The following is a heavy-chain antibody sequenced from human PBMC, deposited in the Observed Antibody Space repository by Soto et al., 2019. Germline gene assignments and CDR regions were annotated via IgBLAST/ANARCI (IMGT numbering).Heavy chain of an antibody. V-gene: IGHV3-33*01. J-gene: IGHJ4*02. CDR3: ARDYTSTGYGLVY. Sequence: GGSLRLSCAASGFTFSRHGMHWVRQAPGKGLEWVAIIWYDGSNEYYADSVKGRFTTSRDNSKNTLYLQMSSLRVDDTAVYYCARDYTSTGYGLVYWGQGALVTVSS. CDR2: IWYDGSNE. CDR1: GFTFSRHG. D-gene: IGHD6-25*01.